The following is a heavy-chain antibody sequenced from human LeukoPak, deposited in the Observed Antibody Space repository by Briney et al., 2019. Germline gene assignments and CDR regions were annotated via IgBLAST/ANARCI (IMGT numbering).Heavy chain of an antibody. V-gene: IGHV4-31*03. CDR3: ARQGYCSSTSCYTAHSSSWHRRFDY. CDR1: GGSISSGGYY. D-gene: IGHD2-2*02. J-gene: IGHJ4*02. Sequence: SETLSLTCTVSGGSISSGGYYWSWIRQHPGKGLEWIGYIYYSGGTYYNPSLKSRVTISVDTSKNQFSLKLSSVTAADTAVYYCARQGYCSSTSCYTAHSSSWHRRFDYWGQGTLVTVSS. CDR2: IYYSGGT.